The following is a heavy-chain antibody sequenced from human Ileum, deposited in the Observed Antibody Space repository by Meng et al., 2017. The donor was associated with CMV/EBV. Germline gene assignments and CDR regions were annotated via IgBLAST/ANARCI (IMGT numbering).Heavy chain of an antibody. Sequence: GGSLRLSCAASGFTLSSYWMTWVRQAPGKGLEWVANINQDGSARYFVDSVKGRFTISRDNAKDSLYLQMNSLRAEDTAVYYCARDWSTTGGRFDPWGQGTLVTVSS. J-gene: IGHJ5*02. CDR3: ARDWSTTGGRFDP. V-gene: IGHV3-7*01. CDR1: GFTLSSYW. CDR2: INQDGSAR. D-gene: IGHD2-2*01.